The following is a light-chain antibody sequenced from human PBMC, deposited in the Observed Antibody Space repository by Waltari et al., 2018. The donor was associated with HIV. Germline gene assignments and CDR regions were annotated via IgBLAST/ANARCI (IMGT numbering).Light chain of an antibody. CDR3: GTWDSSLSAGV. CDR1: SPNIGNNY. Sequence: QSVLTQPPSVSAAPGQKVTIPCSGSSPNIGNNYVPWYQQLPGTAPKLLIYDNNKRPSGIPDRFSGSKSGTSATLGITGLQTGDEADYYCGTWDSSLSAGVFGTGTKVTVL. V-gene: IGLV1-51*01. CDR2: DNN. J-gene: IGLJ1*01.